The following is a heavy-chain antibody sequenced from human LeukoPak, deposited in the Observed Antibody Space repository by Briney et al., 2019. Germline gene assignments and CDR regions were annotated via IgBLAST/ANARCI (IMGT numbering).Heavy chain of an antibody. D-gene: IGHD3-22*01. CDR3: AKDSRGGYHQYYFDY. Sequence: RGSLRLSCAASGFTFSSYSMSWVRQAPGKGLEWVSSISGRGGSTYHAGSVKGRLTISRDNSTHTLYLQTNRHRAEHTAVYYSAKDSRGGYHQYYFDYWGQGTLVSVSS. CDR1: GFTFSSYS. CDR2: ISGRGGST. J-gene: IGHJ4*02. V-gene: IGHV3-23*01.